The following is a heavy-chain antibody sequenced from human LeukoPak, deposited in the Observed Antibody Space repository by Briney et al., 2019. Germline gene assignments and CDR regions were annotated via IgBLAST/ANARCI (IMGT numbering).Heavy chain of an antibody. D-gene: IGHD4-17*01. CDR2: ISGSGGST. Sequence: GGSLRLSCAASGFTFSSYAMSWARQAPGKGLEWVSAISGSGGSTYYADSVKGRFTISRDNSKNTLYLQMNSLRAEDTAVYYCAKSEGYDYGFFDYWGQGTLVTVSS. CDR3: AKSEGYDYGFFDY. V-gene: IGHV3-23*01. CDR1: GFTFSSYA. J-gene: IGHJ4*02.